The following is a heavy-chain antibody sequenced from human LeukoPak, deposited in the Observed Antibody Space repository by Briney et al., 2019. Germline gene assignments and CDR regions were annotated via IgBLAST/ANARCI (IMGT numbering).Heavy chain of an antibody. CDR3: ARPVGESSSWLPSNWFDP. D-gene: IGHD6-13*01. CDR2: IYYSGST. J-gene: IGHJ5*02. Sequence: SETLSLTCTVSGGSINSGTYYWTWIRQPPGKGLEWIGSIYYSGSTYYNPSLKSRVTISVDTSKNQFSLKLSSVTAADTAVYYCARPVGESSSWLPSNWFDPWGQGTLVTVSS. CDR1: GGSINSGTYY. V-gene: IGHV4-39*01.